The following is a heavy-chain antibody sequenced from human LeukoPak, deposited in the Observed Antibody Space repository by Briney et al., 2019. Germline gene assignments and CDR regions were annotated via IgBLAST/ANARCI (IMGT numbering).Heavy chain of an antibody. CDR1: GGSIRSYY. Sequence: SETLSLTCTVSGGSIRSYYWSWIRQPPGKGLEWVGYIYYTGSTKYNSSLKSRVTISVDTSKNQFSLKLSSVTAADTAVYYCAREEYYYDSSGYYHGWYFDLWGRGTLVTVSS. V-gene: IGHV4-59*01. CDR2: IYYTGST. D-gene: IGHD3-22*01. CDR3: AREEYYYDSSGYYHGWYFDL. J-gene: IGHJ2*01.